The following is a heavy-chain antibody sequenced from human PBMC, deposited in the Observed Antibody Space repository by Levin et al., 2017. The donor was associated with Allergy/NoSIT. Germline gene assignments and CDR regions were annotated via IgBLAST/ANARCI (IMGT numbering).Heavy chain of an antibody. CDR3: AKVKGGSSSFDY. CDR2: ISWSTGSI. J-gene: IGHJ4*02. D-gene: IGHD6-13*01. V-gene: IGHV3-9*01. Sequence: LSLTCAASGFTFDDSAMHWVRQAPGKGLEWVSGISWSTGSIGYADSVKGRFTISRDNAKNSLYLQMNNLRTEDTALYYCAKVKGGSSSFDYWGQGTLVTVSS. CDR1: GFTFDDSA.